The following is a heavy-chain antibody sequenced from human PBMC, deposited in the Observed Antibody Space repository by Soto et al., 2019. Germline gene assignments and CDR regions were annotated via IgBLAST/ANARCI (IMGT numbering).Heavy chain of an antibody. CDR1: GFSFSNYS. CDR2: ISSSSSYI. CDR3: AKGSRGYTYGTTDH. Sequence: GGSLRLSCTASGFSFSNYSMNWVRQAPGKGLEWVSCISSSSSYIYYADSVRGRLTISRDNAKNSLYLQMDSLRVEDTALYYCAKGSRGYTYGTTDHWGQGTLVTVSS. D-gene: IGHD5-18*01. V-gene: IGHV3-21*01. J-gene: IGHJ4*02.